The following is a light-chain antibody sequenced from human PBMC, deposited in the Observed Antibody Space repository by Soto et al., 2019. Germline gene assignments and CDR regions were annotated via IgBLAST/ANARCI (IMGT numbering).Light chain of an antibody. CDR2: KAS. CDR3: MQGTHWPPT. J-gene: IGKJ1*01. V-gene: IGKV2-30*01. CDR1: QSLVYSDGSAY. Sequence: DVVMTQSPLSLPVTLGQPASISCRSSQSLVYSDGSAYLSWFQQRPGQTPRRLIYKASNRDSGVPDRFSGSWSGTDFTMQINRVEAEDVGVYYCMQGTHWPPTFGRGTRVEIK.